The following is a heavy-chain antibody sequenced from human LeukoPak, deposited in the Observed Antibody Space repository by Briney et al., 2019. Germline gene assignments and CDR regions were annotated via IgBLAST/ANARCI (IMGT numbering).Heavy chain of an antibody. J-gene: IGHJ4*02. Sequence: ASVKVSCKASGYTFTGYYMHWVRQAPGQGLEWMGWINPNSGGTNYAQKFQGRVTMTRDTSISTAYMELSRLRSDDTAVYYCARGSRIVGSTGPSPHDYWGQGTLVTVSS. CDR3: ARGSRIVGSTGPSPHDY. D-gene: IGHD1-26*01. CDR2: INPNSGGT. CDR1: GYTFTGYY. V-gene: IGHV1-2*02.